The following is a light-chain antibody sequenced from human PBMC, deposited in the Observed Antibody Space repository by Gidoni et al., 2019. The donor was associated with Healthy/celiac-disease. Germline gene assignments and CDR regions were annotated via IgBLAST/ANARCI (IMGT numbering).Light chain of an antibody. CDR1: QSVSSY. CDR2: DAS. CDR3: QQRSNWPPFT. V-gene: IGKV3-11*01. Sequence: ELVFTQSPATLSLSPWERATLSCRASQSVSSYLAWYQQKPGQAPRLLIYDASNRATGIPARFSGSGSGTDFTRTISSLEPEDFAVYYCQQRSNWPPFTFGPGTKVDIK. J-gene: IGKJ3*01.